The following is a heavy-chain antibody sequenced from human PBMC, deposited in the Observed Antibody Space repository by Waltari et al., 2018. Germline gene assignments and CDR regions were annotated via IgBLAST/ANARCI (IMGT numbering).Heavy chain of an antibody. D-gene: IGHD2-21*02. CDR2: IQQNGSEK. V-gene: IGHV3-7*01. CDR3: ARDLVATPP. Sequence: EVQLVESGGDLVQPGGSLGLSWAASGFPFSRSWMTWVRQAPGKGLEWVGNIQQNGSEKWYADSVRGRFTISRDNAMNSLYLQMNSLRVEDTAVYYCARDLVATPPWGQGTLVTVSS. J-gene: IGHJ5*02. CDR1: GFPFSRSW.